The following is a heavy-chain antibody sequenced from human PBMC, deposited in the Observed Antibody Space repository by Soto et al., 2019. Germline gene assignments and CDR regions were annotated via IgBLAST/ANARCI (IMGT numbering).Heavy chain of an antibody. CDR1: GGSISSYY. V-gene: IGHV4-59*01. CDR3: ARGGYSGYDYPPGYYYMDV. Sequence: SETLSLTCTVSGGSISSYYWSWIRQPPGKGLEWIGYIYYSGSTNYNPSLKSRVTISVDTSKNQFSLKLSSVTAADTAVYYCARGGYSGYDYPPGYYYMDVWGKGTTVTVSS. D-gene: IGHD5-12*01. CDR2: IYYSGST. J-gene: IGHJ6*03.